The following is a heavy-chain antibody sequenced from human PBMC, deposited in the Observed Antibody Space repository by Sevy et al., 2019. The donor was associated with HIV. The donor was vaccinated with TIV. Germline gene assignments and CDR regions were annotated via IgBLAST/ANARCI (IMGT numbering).Heavy chain of an antibody. D-gene: IGHD3-10*01. J-gene: IGHJ4*02. CDR3: AEGVRFENVPAPFFDS. CDR1: GFNFSTHG. CDR2: FSYDGSDE. Sequence: GGSLRLSCTASGFNFSTHGMHWVRQAPGKGLEWVAFFSYDGSDEYYVDSVEGRFTISRDNSKNTLYLQMNNLRTEDTALYYCAEGVRFENVPAPFFDSWGQGTLVTVSS. V-gene: IGHV3-30*18.